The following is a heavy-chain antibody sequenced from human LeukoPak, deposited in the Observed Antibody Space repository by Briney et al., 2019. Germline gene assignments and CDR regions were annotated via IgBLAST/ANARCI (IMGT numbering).Heavy chain of an antibody. CDR1: GGSISSYY. Sequence: SETLSLTCTVSGGSISSYYWSWIRQPPGKGLEWIGYIYYSGSTNYNPSLKSRVTISVDTSKNQFSLKLSSVTAADTAVYYCASRAFVDPYYYYYGMDVWGQGTTVTVSS. D-gene: IGHD3-10*01. CDR2: IYYSGST. CDR3: ASRAFVDPYYYYYGMDV. J-gene: IGHJ6*02. V-gene: IGHV4-59*08.